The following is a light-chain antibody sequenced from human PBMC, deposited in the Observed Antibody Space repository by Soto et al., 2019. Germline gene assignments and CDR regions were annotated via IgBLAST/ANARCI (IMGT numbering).Light chain of an antibody. CDR3: QQYYTTPLT. Sequence: DIVMTQSPDSLAVSLGERATIDCKSSQSVLYSSNNNNFLAWYQQKPGQPPKLLIYWASTRESGVPDRFSGSGSGTDFTLTISSLQAADVAVYYCQQYYTTPLTFGQGTKVEIK. V-gene: IGKV4-1*01. CDR2: WAS. J-gene: IGKJ1*01. CDR1: QSVLYSSNNNNF.